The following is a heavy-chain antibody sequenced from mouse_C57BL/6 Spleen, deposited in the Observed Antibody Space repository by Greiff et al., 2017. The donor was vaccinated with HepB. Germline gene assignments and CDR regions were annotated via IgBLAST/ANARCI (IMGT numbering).Heavy chain of an antibody. Sequence: EVKLVESGPELVKPGASVKMSCKASGYTFTDYNMHWVKQSHGKSLEWIGYINPNNGGTSYNQKFKGKATLTVNKSSRTAYMELRSLTSEDSAVYYCAGLRGYFDVWGTGTTVTVSS. V-gene: IGHV1-22*01. CDR1: GYTFTDYN. D-gene: IGHD6-1*01. J-gene: IGHJ1*03. CDR2: INPNNGGT. CDR3: AGLRGYFDV.